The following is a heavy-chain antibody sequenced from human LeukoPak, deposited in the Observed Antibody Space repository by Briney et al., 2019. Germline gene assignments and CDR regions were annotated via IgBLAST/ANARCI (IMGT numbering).Heavy chain of an antibody. CDR2: IYPGDSDT. V-gene: IGHV5-51*01. Sequence: GESLKISRKGSGYSFTSYWIGWVRQMPGKGLEWMGIIYPGDSDTRYSPSFQGQVTISADKSISTAYLQWSSLKASDTAMYYCARTRKHYDILTGYYINWFDPWGQGTLVTVSS. CDR3: ARTRKHYDILTGYYINWFDP. D-gene: IGHD3-9*01. J-gene: IGHJ5*02. CDR1: GYSFTSYW.